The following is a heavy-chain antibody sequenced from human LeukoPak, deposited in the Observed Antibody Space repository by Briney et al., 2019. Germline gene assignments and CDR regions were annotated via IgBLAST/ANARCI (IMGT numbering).Heavy chain of an antibody. CDR1: GFSFSSYG. CDR2: ISYNGSNK. V-gene: IGHV3-30*03. J-gene: IGHJ6*03. CDR3: ARDLGYHGPLYYYYYYMDV. D-gene: IGHD3-16*01. Sequence: GRSLRLSCAPSGFSFSSYGMHWVHQAPGKGLGWVAVISYNGSNKYYADSVKGRFNISRDNSKNTLYLQMNSLRAEDTAVYYCARDLGYHGPLYYYYYYMDVWGKGTTVTISS.